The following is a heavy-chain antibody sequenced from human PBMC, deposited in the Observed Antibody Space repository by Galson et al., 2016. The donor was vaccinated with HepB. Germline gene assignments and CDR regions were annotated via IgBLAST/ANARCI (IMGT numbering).Heavy chain of an antibody. J-gene: IGHJ4*02. Sequence: SLRLSCAASGFTFSNYGMTWVRQAPGRGLEVVSSISRSGDSTDYADSVKGRFTISRDNSNNMLFLQMSSLRVDDPAVYYCAKRHEYCPPVGCSVDSWGQGTLVSVSS. D-gene: IGHD2/OR15-2a*01. V-gene: IGHV3-23*01. CDR3: AKRHEYCPPVGCSVDS. CDR1: GFTFSNYG. CDR2: ISRSGDST.